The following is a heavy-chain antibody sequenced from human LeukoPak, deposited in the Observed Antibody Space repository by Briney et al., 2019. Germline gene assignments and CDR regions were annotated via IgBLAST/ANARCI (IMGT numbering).Heavy chain of an antibody. CDR3: ARYVASACDLDY. D-gene: IGHD2-15*01. V-gene: IGHV4-59*01. CDR1: GGSISSYY. J-gene: IGHJ4*02. Sequence: SETLSLPCTVSGGSISSYYWSWIRQPPGKGLEWIGYIHYSGNTNYNPCLSSRVTISVDTSKNQFSLKVNSVTAADTAMYYCARYVASACDLDYWGQGALVTVSS. CDR2: IHYSGNT.